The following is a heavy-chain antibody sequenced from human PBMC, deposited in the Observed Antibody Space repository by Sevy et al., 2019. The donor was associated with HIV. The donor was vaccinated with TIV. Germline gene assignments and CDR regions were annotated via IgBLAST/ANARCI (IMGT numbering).Heavy chain of an antibody. J-gene: IGHJ4*02. V-gene: IGHV3-23*01. CDR3: AKDIGRSGYYPDY. D-gene: IGHD3-22*01. CDR1: GFTFNSYA. Sequence: GGSLRLSCTASGFTFNSYAMSWVRQAPGKGLERVSAISDSGASTYYADSVKGRFTISRDNSKNMLFLQMNSLRAEDTAVYYCAKDIGRSGYYPDYWRQGTLVTVSS. CDR2: ISDSGAST.